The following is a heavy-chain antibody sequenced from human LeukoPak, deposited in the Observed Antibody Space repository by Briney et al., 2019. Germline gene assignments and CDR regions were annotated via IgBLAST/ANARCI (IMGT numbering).Heavy chain of an antibody. Sequence: SETLSLTCTVSGYSISSGYYWGWIRQPPGKGLEWIGSIYHSGSTNYNPSLKSRVTMSLDTSKNQFSLKLSSVTAADTAVYYCARGRPKGIYCSSTSCYGTFARTYYFDYWGQGTLVTVSS. V-gene: IGHV4-38-2*02. CDR2: IYHSGST. CDR1: GYSISSGYY. CDR3: ARGRPKGIYCSSTSCYGTFARTYYFDY. D-gene: IGHD2-2*01. J-gene: IGHJ4*02.